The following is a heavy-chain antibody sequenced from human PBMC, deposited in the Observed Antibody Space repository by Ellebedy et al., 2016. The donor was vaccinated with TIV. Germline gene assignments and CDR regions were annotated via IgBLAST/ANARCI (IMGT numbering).Heavy chain of an antibody. D-gene: IGHD2-15*01. CDR2: IRGSGGTT. CDR1: GFTFGNHA. CDR3: ARYCIATGCPPRYCLDV. J-gene: IGHJ6*02. V-gene: IGHV3-23*01. Sequence: PGGSLRLSCAASGFTFGNHAMSWVRQAPGKGLEWVAAIRGSGGTTFYADSVRGRFTVSRDNSKNTMYLQIHSLTAEDTAVYFCARYCIATGCPPRYCLDVWGQGATVTVSS.